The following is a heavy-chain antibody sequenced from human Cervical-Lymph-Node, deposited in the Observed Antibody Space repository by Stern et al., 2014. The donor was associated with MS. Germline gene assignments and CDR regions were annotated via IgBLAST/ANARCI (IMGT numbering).Heavy chain of an antibody. CDR3: AREGGNTAEYFQH. CDR2: IWYDGSNR. D-gene: IGHD4-23*01. CDR1: GFTFSSSG. V-gene: IGHV3-33*01. J-gene: IGHJ1*01. Sequence: VQLEESGGGVVQPGRSLRLSCAAAGFTFSSSGMHWVRQAPCKGLEWLAIIWYDGSNRSYAGAVKGRFTISRDNSKNTLYLQMNSLRAEDTAVYYCAREGGNTAEYFQHWGQGTLVTVSS.